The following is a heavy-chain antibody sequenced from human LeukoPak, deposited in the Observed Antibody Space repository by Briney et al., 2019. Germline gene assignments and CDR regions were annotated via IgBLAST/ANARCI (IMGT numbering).Heavy chain of an antibody. CDR1: GFTFSNYA. Sequence: AGGSLRLSCAASGFTFSNYAMSWVRQAPGKGLEWVSGISGSGVSTYYADSVKGRFTISRDNSKNTLCLQMNSLRAEDTAVYYCAKDSSGGGFCTTTSCSGRWFDPWGQGTLVTVSS. CDR2: ISGSGVST. J-gene: IGHJ5*02. CDR3: AKDSSGGGFCTTTSCSGRWFDP. V-gene: IGHV3-23*01. D-gene: IGHD2-2*01.